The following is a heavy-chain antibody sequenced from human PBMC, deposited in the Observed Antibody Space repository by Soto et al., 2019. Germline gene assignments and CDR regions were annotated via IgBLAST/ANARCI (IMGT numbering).Heavy chain of an antibody. J-gene: IGHJ4*02. CDR1: GFTFISYA. Sequence: GGTLRLCCAASGFTFISYAMSWVRHAPGKGLEWVSAISGRGGSTYYADSVKGRFTISRDNSQNTLYPQMNSLRAEDTAVYYCAKGNWNDVPLASFNYWGQGTLVTVSS. V-gene: IGHV3-23*01. D-gene: IGHD1-20*01. CDR3: AKGNWNDVPLASFNY. CDR2: ISGRGGST.